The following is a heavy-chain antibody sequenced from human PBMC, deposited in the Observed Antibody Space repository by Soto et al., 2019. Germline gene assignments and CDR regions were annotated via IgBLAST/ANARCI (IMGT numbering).Heavy chain of an antibody. CDR3: ARGGKAARQANNWFDP. V-gene: IGHV4-59*01. Sequence: QVQLQESGPGLVKPSETLSLTCTVSGGSISSYYWSWIRQPPGKGLEWIGYIYYSGSTNYNPSLKGRVTITVDTAKNQFSLKLSSVAAAGTGVDYWARGGKAARQANNWFDPWGQGTLVTVSS. J-gene: IGHJ5*02. CDR2: IYYSGST. D-gene: IGHD6-6*01. CDR1: GGSISSYY.